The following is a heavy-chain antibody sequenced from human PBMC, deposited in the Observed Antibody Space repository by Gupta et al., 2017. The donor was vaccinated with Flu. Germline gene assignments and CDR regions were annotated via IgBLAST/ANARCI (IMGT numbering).Heavy chain of an antibody. J-gene: IGHJ4*02. V-gene: IGHV4-34*02. D-gene: IGHD2-8*01. CDR2: INHSGST. CDR1: GGSFSGFY. CDR3: TRGIGVPALD. Sequence: QVQLQQWGAGLLQPSETLSLTCGVYGGSFSGFYWSWFRQSPGKGLEWIGEINHSGSTIYNPSLKSRVTISVDTSKNQFSRKLSSVTAADTAVYYCTRGIGVPALDWSLGTLVTVSS.